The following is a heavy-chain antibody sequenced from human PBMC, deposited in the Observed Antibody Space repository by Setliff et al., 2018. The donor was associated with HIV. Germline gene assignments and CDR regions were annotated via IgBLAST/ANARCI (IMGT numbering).Heavy chain of an antibody. CDR1: GDSIGTTTYY. Sequence: SETLSLTCTVSGDSIGTTTYYWGWIRQSPEKGLEWIGSIYFSGSAYYNPSLESRVTISVDTSKNQFSLKLNSVTAADTAVYYCARHGNQWLVTIDYWGQGTVVTVSS. J-gene: IGHJ4*03. CDR3: ARHGNQWLVTIDY. D-gene: IGHD6-19*01. V-gene: IGHV4-39*01. CDR2: IYFSGSA.